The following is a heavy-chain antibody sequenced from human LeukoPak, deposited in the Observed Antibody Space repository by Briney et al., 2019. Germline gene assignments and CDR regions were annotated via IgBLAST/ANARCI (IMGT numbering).Heavy chain of an antibody. J-gene: IGHJ4*02. CDR2: MNPNSGNT. V-gene: IGHV1-8*01. Sequence: ASVKVSCKASGYTFTSYDINWVRQATGQGREWMGWMNPNSGNTGYAQKFQGRVTMTRNTSISTAYMELSSLRSEDTAVYYCARGRWSSGSYCFPDWGQGTLVTVSS. CDR3: ARGRWSSGSYCFPD. D-gene: IGHD1-26*01. CDR1: GYTFTSYD.